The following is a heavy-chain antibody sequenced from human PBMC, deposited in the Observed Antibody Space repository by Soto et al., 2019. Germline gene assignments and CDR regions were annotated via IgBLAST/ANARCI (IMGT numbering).Heavy chain of an antibody. CDR3: ARGYPVSTGINWFDP. Sequence: QVQLQESGPGLVKPSQTLSLTCTVSGGSISSGGYYWSWIRQHPGKGLEWIGYIYYSGSTYYNPSLKTRVTISVDTSKNQFSLKLSSVTAADTAVYYCARGYPVSTGINWFDPWGQGTLVTVSS. D-gene: IGHD4-17*01. CDR1: GGSISSGGYY. J-gene: IGHJ5*02. CDR2: IYYSGST. V-gene: IGHV4-31*03.